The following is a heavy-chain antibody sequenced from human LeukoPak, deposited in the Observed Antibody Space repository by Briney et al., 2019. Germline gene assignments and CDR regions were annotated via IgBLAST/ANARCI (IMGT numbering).Heavy chain of an antibody. CDR3: ARGIRELGATMD. D-gene: IGHD1-26*01. Sequence: ASVKVSCKGSGCTFTSYDINWVRQATGQGLEWMGWMNPNSGSTGYAQKFQGRVTITRNTSISTAYMELSSLRSEDTAVYYCARGIRELGATMDWGQRTLVTVSS. CDR1: GCTFTSYD. V-gene: IGHV1-8*03. CDR2: MNPNSGST. J-gene: IGHJ4*02.